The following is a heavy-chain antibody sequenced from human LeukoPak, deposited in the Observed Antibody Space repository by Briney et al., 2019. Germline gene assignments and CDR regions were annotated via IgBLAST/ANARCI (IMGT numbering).Heavy chain of an antibody. CDR2: ISGSGGST. V-gene: IGHV3-23*01. CDR1: GFTFSSYA. CDR3: AKVCGSYDILTGDQENPYFDY. Sequence: PGGSLRLSCAASGFTFSSYAMSWVRQAPGKGLEWVSIISGSGGSTYYADSVKGRFTISRDNSKNTLYLQMNSLRAEDTAVYYCAKVCGSYDILTGDQENPYFDYWGQGTLVTVSS. J-gene: IGHJ4*02. D-gene: IGHD3-9*01.